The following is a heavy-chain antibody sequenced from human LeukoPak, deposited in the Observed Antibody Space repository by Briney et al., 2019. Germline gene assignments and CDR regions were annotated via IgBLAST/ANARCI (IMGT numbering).Heavy chain of an antibody. V-gene: IGHV1-2*02. CDR2: INPNSGGT. J-gene: IGHJ4*02. CDR1: GYTFTGYY. CDR3: ARDIVGATERGAPDY. D-gene: IGHD1-26*01. Sequence: ASVKVSCKASGYTFTGYYMHWVRQAPGQGLEWMGWINPNSGGTNYAQKFQGRVTMTRDTSISSAYMELSRLRSDDTAVYYCARDIVGATERGAPDYWGQGTLVTVSS.